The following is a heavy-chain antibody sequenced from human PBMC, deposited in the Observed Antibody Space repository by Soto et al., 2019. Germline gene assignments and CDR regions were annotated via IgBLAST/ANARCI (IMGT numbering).Heavy chain of an antibody. Sequence: GASVKVSCKASGYTFTSYYMHWVRQAPGQGLEWMGIINPSGESTYYADSVKGRFTISRDNSKNTLNLQMNSLRAEDTAIYYCATEGADSSRTSDAFDIWGQGTMVT. CDR1: GYTFTSYY. CDR2: INPSGEST. D-gene: IGHD2-21*02. V-gene: IGHV1-46*04. J-gene: IGHJ3*02. CDR3: ATEGADSSRTSDAFDI.